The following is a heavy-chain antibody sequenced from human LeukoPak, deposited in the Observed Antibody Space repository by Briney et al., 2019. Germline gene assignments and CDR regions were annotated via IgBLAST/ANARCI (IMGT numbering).Heavy chain of an antibody. Sequence: PSETLSLTCAVYGGSFSGYYWSWIRQPPGKGLEWIGEINHSGSTNYNPSLKSRVTISVDTSKNQFSLKLSSVTAADTAVYYCARLVVVPAAPNYYFDYWGQGTLVTVSS. CDR3: ARLVVVPAAPNYYFDY. V-gene: IGHV4-34*01. CDR2: INHSGST. J-gene: IGHJ4*02. D-gene: IGHD2-2*01. CDR1: GGSFSGYY.